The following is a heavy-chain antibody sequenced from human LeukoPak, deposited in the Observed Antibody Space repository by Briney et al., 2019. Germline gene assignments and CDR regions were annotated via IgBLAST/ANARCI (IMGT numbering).Heavy chain of an antibody. CDR1: GFTFSIYA. D-gene: IGHD6-25*01. CDR2: ISYDGSNK. J-gene: IGHJ4*02. V-gene: IGHV3-30-3*01. Sequence: GGSLRLSCAASGFTFSIYAMHWVRQAPGKGLEWVAVISYDGSNKYYADSVKGRFTISRDNSKNTLYLQMNSLRAEDTAVYYCAREYIAAFDYWGQGTLVTVSS. CDR3: AREYIAAFDY.